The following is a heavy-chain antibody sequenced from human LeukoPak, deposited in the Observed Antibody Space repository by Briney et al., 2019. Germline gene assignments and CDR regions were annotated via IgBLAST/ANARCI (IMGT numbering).Heavy chain of an antibody. J-gene: IGHJ4*02. V-gene: IGHV4-34*01. CDR2: INHSGST. D-gene: IGHD6-19*01. Sequence: SETLSLTCAVYGGSFSGYYWSWIRQPPGKGLEWIGEINHSGSTNYNPSLKSRVTISVDTSKNLFSLKLSSVTAADTAVYYCARDSSGWYHRGFDYWGQGTLVTVSS. CDR3: ARDSSGWYHRGFDY. CDR1: GGSFSGYY.